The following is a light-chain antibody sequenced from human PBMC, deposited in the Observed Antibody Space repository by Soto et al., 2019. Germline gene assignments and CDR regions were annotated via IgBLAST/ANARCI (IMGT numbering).Light chain of an antibody. CDR3: ISYTPSSTWV. CDR2: EGS. J-gene: IGLJ3*02. Sequence: QSALTQPASVSGSPGQSITISCTGTSSDVGSYNLVSWYRQHPGKAPKLMIYEGSKRPSGVSNRFSGSKSGNTASLTISGLQAEDEADYYCISYTPSSTWVFGGGTKLTVL. CDR1: SSDVGSYNL. V-gene: IGLV2-14*02.